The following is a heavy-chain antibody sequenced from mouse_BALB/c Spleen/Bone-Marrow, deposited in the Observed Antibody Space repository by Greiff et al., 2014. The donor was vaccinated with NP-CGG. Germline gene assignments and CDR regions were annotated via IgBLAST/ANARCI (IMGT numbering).Heavy chain of an antibody. J-gene: IGHJ4*01. CDR3: AREVSMDY. V-gene: IGHV5-4*02. CDR1: GFTFSGYY. CDR2: ISDGGSYT. Sequence: DVMLVESGGGLVKPGGSLKLSCAASGFTFSGYYMYWVRQTPEKRLEWVATISDGGSYTYYPDSVKGRFTISRDNAKNNLFLQLSSLKSEDTAMYYCAREVSMDYWGQGTSVTASS.